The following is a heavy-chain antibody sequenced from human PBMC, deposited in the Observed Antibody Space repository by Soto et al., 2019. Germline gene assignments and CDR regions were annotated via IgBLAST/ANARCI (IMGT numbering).Heavy chain of an antibody. J-gene: IGHJ6*02. Sequence: ASVKVSCKASGYTFTSYYMHWVRQAPGQGLEWMGIINPSGGSTSYAQKFQGRVTMTRDTSTSTVYMELSSLRSEDTAVYYCANAYYYDSSGYYYYYGMDVWGQGTTVTVSS. CDR1: GYTFTSYY. CDR3: ANAYYYDSSGYYYYYGMDV. D-gene: IGHD3-22*01. CDR2: INPSGGST. V-gene: IGHV1-46*01.